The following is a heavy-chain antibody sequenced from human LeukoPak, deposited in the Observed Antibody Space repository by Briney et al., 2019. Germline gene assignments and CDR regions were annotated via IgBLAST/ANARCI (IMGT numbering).Heavy chain of an antibody. CDR3: ARRSSKRFNWYFDL. CDR2: INHSGST. D-gene: IGHD5-24*01. V-gene: IGHV4-34*01. CDR1: GGSFSGYY. Sequence: PSETLSLTCAVYGGSFSGYYWSWSRQPPGKGLEWIGEINHSGSTNYNPSLKSRVTISVDTSKNQLSLKLSSVTAADTAVYYCARRSSKRFNWYFDLWGRGTLVTVSS. J-gene: IGHJ2*01.